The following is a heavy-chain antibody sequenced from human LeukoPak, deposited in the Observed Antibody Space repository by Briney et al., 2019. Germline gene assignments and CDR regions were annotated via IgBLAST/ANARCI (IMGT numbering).Heavy chain of an antibody. D-gene: IGHD3-10*01. V-gene: IGHV4-34*01. CDR3: ARGLLYYYGSGSRNNWFDP. CDR1: GGSFSGYY. CDR2: INHSGST. J-gene: IGHJ5*02. Sequence: SETLSLTCAVSGGSFSGYYWSWIRQPPGKGLEWIGEINHSGSTNYNPSLKSRVTISADTSKNQFSLKLSSVTAADTAVYYCARGLLYYYGSGSRNNWFDPWGQGTLVTVSS.